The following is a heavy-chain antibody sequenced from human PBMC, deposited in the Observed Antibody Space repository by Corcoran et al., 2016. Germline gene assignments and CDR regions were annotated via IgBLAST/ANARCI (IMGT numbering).Heavy chain of an antibody. CDR3: ARANRRPNYDFWSGYPKSPNWFDP. J-gene: IGHJ5*02. CDR1: GGSFSGYY. CDR2: INHSGST. Sequence: QVQLQQWGAGLLKPSETLSLTCAVYGGSFSGYYWSWIRQPPGKGLEWIGEINHSGSTNYNPSLKSRVTISVATSKNQFSLKLSSVTAADTAVYYGARANRRPNYDFWSGYPKSPNWFDPWGQGTLVTVSS. V-gene: IGHV4-34*01. D-gene: IGHD3-3*01.